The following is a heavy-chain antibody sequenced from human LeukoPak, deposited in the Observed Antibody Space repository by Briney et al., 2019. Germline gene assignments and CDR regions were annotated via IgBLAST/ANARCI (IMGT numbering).Heavy chain of an antibody. CDR1: GFTFSSYS. V-gene: IGHV3-33*01. D-gene: IGHD6-13*01. CDR3: ARGIAAAGTPWDY. CDR2: IWYDGSNK. J-gene: IGHJ4*02. Sequence: PGGSLRLSCAASGFTFSSYSMHGGRQAPDRGLGWVAVIWYDGSNKYSADSVKGGFTLSRDNSKNRLYLQTNSLRAEDTAVYYCARGIAAAGTPWDYWGQGTLVTVSS.